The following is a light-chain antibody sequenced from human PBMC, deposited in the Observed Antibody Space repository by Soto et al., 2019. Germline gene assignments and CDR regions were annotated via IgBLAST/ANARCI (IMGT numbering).Light chain of an antibody. CDR3: ISYTVSRSYV. Sequence: QSALTQPASVSGSRGQSITISCSGTSSDIGAYDHVAWCQQFPGKTPKRVIYSVSNRRSVVSYRCSGSKSGNPASLTISGLQADDEADYYCISYTVSRSYVFGPGTKVTVL. CDR2: SVS. J-gene: IGLJ1*01. CDR1: SSDIGAYDH. V-gene: IGLV2-14*01.